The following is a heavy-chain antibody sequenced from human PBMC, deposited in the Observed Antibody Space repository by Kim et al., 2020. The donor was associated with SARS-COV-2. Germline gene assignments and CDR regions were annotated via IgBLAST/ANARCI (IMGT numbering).Heavy chain of an antibody. CDR2: ISSSGSTI. CDR1: GFTFSDYY. CDR3: ARGNPYNWNYVVY. V-gene: IGHV3-11*01. Sequence: GGSLRLSCAASGFTFSDYYMSWIRQAPGKGLEWVSYISSSGSTIYYADSVKGRFTIPRDNAKNSLYLQMNSLRAEDTAVYYCARGNPYNWNYVVYWGQGTLVTVSS. J-gene: IGHJ4*02. D-gene: IGHD1-20*01.